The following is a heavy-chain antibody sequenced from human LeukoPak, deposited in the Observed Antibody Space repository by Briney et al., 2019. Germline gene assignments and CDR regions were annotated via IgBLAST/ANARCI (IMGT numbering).Heavy chain of an antibody. CDR2: INPSGGST. CDR3: ARGPEALRYDFWSGYDY. Sequence: ASVKVSCKASGYTFTSYYMHWVRQAPGQGLEWMGIINPSGGSTSYAQKFQGRVTITADKSTSTAYMELSSLRSEDTAVYYCARGPEALRYDFWSGYDYWGQGTLVTVSS. CDR1: GYTFTSYY. D-gene: IGHD3-3*01. J-gene: IGHJ4*02. V-gene: IGHV1-46*01.